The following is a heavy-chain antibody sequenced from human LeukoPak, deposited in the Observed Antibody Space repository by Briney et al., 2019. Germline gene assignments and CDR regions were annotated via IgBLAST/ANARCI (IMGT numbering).Heavy chain of an antibody. CDR3: ASSRHALRFLAWLTASDI. CDR1: GFTFSSYC. V-gene: IGHV3-7*01. CDR2: INEDGSET. D-gene: IGHD3-3*01. Sequence: PGGSLRLSCAASGFTFSSYCMSWVRQAPGKGLEWVATINEDGSETYYVDSVKGRFTISRDNAKNSLYLQMNSLRAEDTAVYYCASSRHALRFLAWLTASDIWGQGAMVTVSS. J-gene: IGHJ3*02.